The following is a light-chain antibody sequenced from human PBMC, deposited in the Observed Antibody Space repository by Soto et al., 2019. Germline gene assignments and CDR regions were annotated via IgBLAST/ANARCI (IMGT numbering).Light chain of an antibody. J-gene: IGLJ1*01. CDR3: QSSDSRLSGSDV. Sequence: QSVLTQPPSVSEAPGQRVTISCTGSSSNIGAGYDVNWYQQLPGTAPKLLIFGDSNRPSGVPDRFSGSKSGTSASLAITGLQAADEADYYCQSSDSRLSGSDVFGTGTKVTVL. V-gene: IGLV1-40*01. CDR1: SSNIGAGYD. CDR2: GDS.